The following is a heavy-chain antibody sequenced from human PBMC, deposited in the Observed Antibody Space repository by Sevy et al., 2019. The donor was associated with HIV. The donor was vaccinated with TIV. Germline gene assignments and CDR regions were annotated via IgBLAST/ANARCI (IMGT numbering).Heavy chain of an antibody. CDR2: ISGSGGST. CDR1: GFTFSSYA. V-gene: IGHV3-23*01. Sequence: GGSLRPSCAASGFTFSSYAMSWVRQAPGKGLEWVSAISGSGGSTYYADSVKGRFTISRDNSKNTLYLQMNSLRAEDTAVYYCAKAPRIAAAPDYFDYWGQGTLVTVSS. CDR3: AKAPRIAAAPDYFDY. J-gene: IGHJ4*02. D-gene: IGHD6-13*01.